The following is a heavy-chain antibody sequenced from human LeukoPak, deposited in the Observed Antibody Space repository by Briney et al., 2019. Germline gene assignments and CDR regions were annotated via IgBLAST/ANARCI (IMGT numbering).Heavy chain of an antibody. CDR1: GFTFGDYA. V-gene: IGHV3-49*03. J-gene: IGHJ6*03. CDR2: IRSKAYGGTT. D-gene: IGHD1-14*01. CDR3: TRDSRGRNNYYYMDV. Sequence: PGRSLRLSCTASGFTFGDYAMSWFRQAPGKGLEWVGFIRSKAYGGTTEYAASVKGRFTISRDDSKSIAYLQMNSLKTEDTAVYYCTRDSRGRNNYYYMDVWGKGTTVTVSS.